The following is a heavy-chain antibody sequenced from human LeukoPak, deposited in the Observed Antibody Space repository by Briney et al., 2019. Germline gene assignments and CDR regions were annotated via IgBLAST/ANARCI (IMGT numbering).Heavy chain of an antibody. Sequence: ASVKVSCKASGYTFTDYYMHWVRQAPGQGLEWMGWIIPNSGGTTYAQKFQGRVTMTRDTSISTAYMELSRLRSDDTAVYYCARATKGADWYFDPWGRGTLVTVSS. D-gene: IGHD1-26*01. J-gene: IGHJ2*01. CDR1: GYTFTDYY. V-gene: IGHV1-2*02. CDR3: ARATKGADWYFDP. CDR2: IIPNSGGT.